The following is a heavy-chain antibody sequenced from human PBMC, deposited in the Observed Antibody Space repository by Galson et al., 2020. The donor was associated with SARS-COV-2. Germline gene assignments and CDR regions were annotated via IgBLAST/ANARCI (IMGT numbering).Heavy chain of an antibody. J-gene: IGHJ4*02. CDR2: INTNTGNP. Sequence: ASVKVSCKASGYTFNNYALNWVRQVPGQGLEWMAWINTNTGNPTYAQGFTGRFVFSLDTSISTAYLQISSLKAEDTAVYYCARGAGAWFGGLLDYWGQGALVTVSS. CDR1: GYTFNNYA. CDR3: ARGAGAWFGGLLDY. D-gene: IGHD3-10*01. V-gene: IGHV7-4-1*02.